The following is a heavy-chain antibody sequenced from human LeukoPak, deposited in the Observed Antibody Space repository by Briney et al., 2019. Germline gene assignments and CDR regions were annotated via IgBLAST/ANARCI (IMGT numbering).Heavy chain of an antibody. CDR1: GGSFSGYY. D-gene: IGHD2-2*01. Sequence: SETLSLTCAVYGGSFSGYYWSWIRQPPGKGLEWIGEINHSGSTNYNPSLKSRVTISVDTSKNQFPLKLSSVTAADTAVYYCARGRGPTRALEKDIVVVPAEVGFDYWGQGTLVTVSS. J-gene: IGHJ4*02. CDR2: INHSGST. CDR3: ARGRGPTRALEKDIVVVPAEVGFDY. V-gene: IGHV4-34*01.